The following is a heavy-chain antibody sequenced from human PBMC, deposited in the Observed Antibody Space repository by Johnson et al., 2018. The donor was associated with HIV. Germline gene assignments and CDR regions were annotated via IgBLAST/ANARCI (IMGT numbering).Heavy chain of an antibody. J-gene: IGHJ3*02. CDR3: AREGYSGSPNGRGAFDI. D-gene: IGHD1-26*01. V-gene: IGHV3-NL1*01. Sequence: QVQLVESGGGVVQPGGSLRLSCAASGFTFSSYGMHWVRQAPGKGLEWVAVIYSGGSTYYADSVKGRFTISRDNSKNTLYLQMNSLRAEDTAVYYCAREGYSGSPNGRGAFDIWGQGTMVTVSS. CDR1: GFTFSSYG. CDR2: IYSGGST.